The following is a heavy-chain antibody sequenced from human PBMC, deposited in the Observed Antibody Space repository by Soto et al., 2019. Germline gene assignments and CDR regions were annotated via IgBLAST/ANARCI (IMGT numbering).Heavy chain of an antibody. J-gene: IGHJ4*02. D-gene: IGHD3-10*01. CDR2: TRNKANSYST. Sequence: EVQLVESGGGLVQPGGSLRLSCAASGFTFSDHYMDWVRQAPGKGLEWVGRTRNKANSYSTEYAASVRGRFTISRDESKNSPYLQMNSLKTEDTAVNYCVRTSHYGSGSWNIDYWGQGTLVTVSS. V-gene: IGHV3-72*01. CDR3: VRTSHYGSGSWNIDY. CDR1: GFTFSDHY.